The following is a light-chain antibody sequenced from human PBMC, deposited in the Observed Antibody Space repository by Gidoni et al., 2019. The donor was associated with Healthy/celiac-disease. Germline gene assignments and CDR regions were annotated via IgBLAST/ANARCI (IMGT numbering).Light chain of an antibody. V-gene: IGKV3-20*01. Sequence: IVSTQSPGTLSLSPGETVTLSCRASQSVSSSYLAWYQQKPGQAPRLLIYGASSRATGIPDRFSGSGSGTDFTLTISRLEPEDFAVYYCQQYGSSPPFTFGPXTKVDIK. CDR2: GAS. J-gene: IGKJ3*01. CDR1: QSVSSSY. CDR3: QQYGSSPPFT.